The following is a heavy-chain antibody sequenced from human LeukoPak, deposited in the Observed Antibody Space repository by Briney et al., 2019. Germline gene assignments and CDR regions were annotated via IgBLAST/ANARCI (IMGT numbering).Heavy chain of an antibody. V-gene: IGHV1-2*02. D-gene: IGHD3-22*01. CDR2: INPNSGGT. Sequence: ASVKVSCKASGYTFTGYYMHWVRQAPGQGLEWMGWINPNSGGTNYAQKFQGRVTMTRDTSISTAYMELSRLRSDDTAVYYCARDFRGYHYYFDYWGQGTLVTVSS. CDR1: GYTFTGYY. CDR3: ARDFRGYHYYFDY. J-gene: IGHJ4*02.